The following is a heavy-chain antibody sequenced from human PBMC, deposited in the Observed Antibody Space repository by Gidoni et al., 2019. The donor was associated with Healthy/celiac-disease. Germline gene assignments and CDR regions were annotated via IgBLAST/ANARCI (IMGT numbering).Heavy chain of an antibody. CDR2: IGGGGGST. CDR3: AKEDCSGGSCYHKASFDY. D-gene: IGHD2-15*01. Sequence: EVQLLESGGGLVQPGGSLRLSCAASGFTFSSYAMSWVRQAPGKGMEWDSVIGGGGGSTDYADPVTGRFTISRDNSKNTLYLKRNSQRAEDTAVYYCAKEDCSGGSCYHKASFDYWGQGTLVTVSS. CDR1: GFTFSSYA. J-gene: IGHJ4*02. V-gene: IGHV3-23*01.